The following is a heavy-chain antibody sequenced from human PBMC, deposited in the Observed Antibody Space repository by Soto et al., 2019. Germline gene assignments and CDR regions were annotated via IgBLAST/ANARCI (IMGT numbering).Heavy chain of an antibody. CDR2: IRAYNGNT. Sequence: QVQLVQSGAEVKKPVASVKVSCKASGYTFTSYGISWVRQAPGQGREWMGWIRAYNGNTNYAQKLQGRVTMTTDTSTSTAYMELRSLRSADTAVYYCARDQRRIVVVVAATRGFDYWGQGTLVTVSS. CDR3: ARDQRRIVVVVAATRGFDY. J-gene: IGHJ4*02. V-gene: IGHV1-18*04. CDR1: GYTFTSYG. D-gene: IGHD2-15*01.